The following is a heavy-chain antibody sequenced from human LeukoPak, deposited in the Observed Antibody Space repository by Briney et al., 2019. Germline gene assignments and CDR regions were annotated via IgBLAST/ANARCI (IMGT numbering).Heavy chain of an antibody. D-gene: IGHD3-10*01. V-gene: IGHV1-18*01. CDR1: GYTFTSYG. CDR2: ISAYNGNT. Sequence: ASVKVSCKASGYTFTSYGISWVRQAPGQGLEWMGWISAYNGNTNYAQKLQGRVTMTTDTSTSTAYMELRSLRSDDTAGYYCARCLMVRGLKDRGFDPWGQGTLVTVSS. CDR3: ARCLMVRGLKDRGFDP. J-gene: IGHJ5*02.